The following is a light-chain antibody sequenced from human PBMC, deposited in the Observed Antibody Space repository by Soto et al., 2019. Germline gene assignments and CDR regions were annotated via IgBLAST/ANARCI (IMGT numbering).Light chain of an antibody. J-gene: IGLJ2*01. Sequence: LTQPASVSGSPGQSITISCTGTRSDVGSHNLVSWYQQDPGKAPKLMIYDVSKRPSGVSNRFSGSKSGNTASLTISGLQAEDEADYYCCSYAGSSTVVFGGGTKVTVL. V-gene: IGLV2-23*02. CDR3: CSYAGSSTVV. CDR1: RSDVGSHNL. CDR2: DVS.